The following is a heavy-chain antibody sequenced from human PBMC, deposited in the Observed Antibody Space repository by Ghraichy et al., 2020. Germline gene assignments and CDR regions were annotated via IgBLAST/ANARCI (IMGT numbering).Heavy chain of an antibody. D-gene: IGHD2-15*01. CDR2: IDRDGGT. CDR3: AKERATLFFDY. Sequence: GGSLRLSCAASGFTFQEYTIHWIRQAPGKGLEWVSLIDRDGGTFYTDSVKGRFTVSRDNSKNSLYLQMNSLRTEDTAFYYCAKERATLFFDYWGQGTLVTVSS. V-gene: IGHV3-43*01. J-gene: IGHJ4*02. CDR1: GFTFQEYT.